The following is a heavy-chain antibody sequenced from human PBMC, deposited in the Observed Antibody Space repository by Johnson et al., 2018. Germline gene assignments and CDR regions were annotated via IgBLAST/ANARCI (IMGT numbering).Heavy chain of an antibody. CDR1: GLIFSNYD. J-gene: IGHJ6*02. V-gene: IGHV3-30*18. CDR3: ANGRDVEWLFGMDG. Sequence: QVQLVQYGGGVVQPGRSLRLSCAASGLIFSNYDMHWVRQAPGKGLEWVAVISYDGSKKYYADSVKGRFTISRDNSKNTVYLQMNSLRSEDTAVYYCANGRDVEWLFGMDGWGQGTTVTVSS. D-gene: IGHD6-19*01. CDR2: ISYDGSKK.